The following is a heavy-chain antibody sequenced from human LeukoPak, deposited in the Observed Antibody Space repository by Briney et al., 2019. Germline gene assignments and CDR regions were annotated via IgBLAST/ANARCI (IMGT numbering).Heavy chain of an antibody. Sequence: DSVNLSCNASGYTFTSYGISWVRHAPGPGLEWMGWISAYNANTNYAQKLQGRVTMTTATSTSTAYMGLRSLRSDDTAVYYCARDRRGRVVPASISFDPWGQGTLVTVSS. D-gene: IGHD2-2*01. J-gene: IGHJ5*02. CDR3: ARDRRGRVVPASISFDP. V-gene: IGHV1-18*01. CDR2: ISAYNANT. CDR1: GYTFTSYG.